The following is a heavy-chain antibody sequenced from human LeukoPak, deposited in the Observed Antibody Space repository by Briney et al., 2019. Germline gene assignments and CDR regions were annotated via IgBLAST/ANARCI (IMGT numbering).Heavy chain of an antibody. CDR2: ISYDGSNK. CDR3: ARDPGYYYDSSGYPQYYFDY. CDR1: GFTFSSYA. J-gene: IGHJ4*02. V-gene: IGHV3-30*04. Sequence: GGSLRLSCAASGFTFSSYAMHWVRQAPGKGLEWVAVISYDGSNKYYADSVKGRFTISRDNSKNTLYLQMNSLRAEDTAVYYCARDPGYYYDSSGYPQYYFDYWGQGTLVTVSS. D-gene: IGHD3-22*01.